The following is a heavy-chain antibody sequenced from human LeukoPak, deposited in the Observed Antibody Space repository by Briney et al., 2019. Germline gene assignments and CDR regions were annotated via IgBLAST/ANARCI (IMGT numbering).Heavy chain of an antibody. CDR3: AKYDLDY. Sequence: GGSLRLSCVASGFTFSSYSMNWVRQALGKGLEWGSGINWNGGSTGYADSVKGRFTISRDNSKNTLYLQMNSLRAEDTAVYYCAKYDLDYWGQGTLVTVSS. J-gene: IGHJ4*02. D-gene: IGHD1-1*01. CDR2: INWNGGST. CDR1: GFTFSSYS. V-gene: IGHV3-NL1*01.